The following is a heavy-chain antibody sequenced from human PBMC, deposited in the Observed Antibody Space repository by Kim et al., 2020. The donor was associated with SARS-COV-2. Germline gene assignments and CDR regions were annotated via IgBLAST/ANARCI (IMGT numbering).Heavy chain of an antibody. D-gene: IGHD2-15*01. Sequence: GGSLRLSCAASGFTFSSYAMSWVRQAPGKGLEWVSAISGSGGSTYYADSVKGRFTISRDNSKNTLYLQMNSLRAEDTAVYYCAKDLQLGYCSGGSCYPEVGYALDIWGQGTMVTVSS. J-gene: IGHJ3*02. CDR1: GFTFSSYA. V-gene: IGHV3-23*01. CDR2: ISGSGGST. CDR3: AKDLQLGYCSGGSCYPEVGYALDI.